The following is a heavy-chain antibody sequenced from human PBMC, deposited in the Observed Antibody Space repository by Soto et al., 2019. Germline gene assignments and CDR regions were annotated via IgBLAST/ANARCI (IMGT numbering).Heavy chain of an antibody. CDR3: ARDLGLGAAGRGYYYYYGMDV. Sequence: LRLSCVVSGFICSSYDMSWVRQAPGKGLEWVSTILVGGSTHYEDSVKGRFTISRDNAKNSLHLQMNSLRAEDTAVYYCARDLGLGAAGRGYYYYYGMDVWGQGTTVTVSS. CDR1: GFICSSYD. V-gene: IGHV3-48*03. D-gene: IGHD6-13*01. J-gene: IGHJ6*02. CDR2: ILVGGST.